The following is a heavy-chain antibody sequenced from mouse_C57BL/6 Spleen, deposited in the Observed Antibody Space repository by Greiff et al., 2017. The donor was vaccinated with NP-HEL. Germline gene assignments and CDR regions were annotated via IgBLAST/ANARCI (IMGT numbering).Heavy chain of an antibody. CDR1: GYTFTSYW. CDR3: ARKVDGYPYYFDY. D-gene: IGHD2-3*01. CDR2: IDPSDSYT. Sequence: QVQLQQPGAELVMPGASVKLSCKASGYTFTSYWMHWVKQRPGQGLEWIGEIDPSDSYTNYNQKFKGKSTLTVDKSSSTAYMQLSSLTSEDSAVYYCARKVDGYPYYFDYWGQGTTLTVSS. J-gene: IGHJ2*01. V-gene: IGHV1-69*01.